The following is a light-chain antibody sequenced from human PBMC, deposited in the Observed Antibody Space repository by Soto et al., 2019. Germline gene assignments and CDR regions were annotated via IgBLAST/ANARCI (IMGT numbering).Light chain of an antibody. CDR2: ANS. V-gene: IGLV1-40*01. CDR1: SSNIGAGYD. CDR3: QSYDSGLSGYV. J-gene: IGLJ1*01. Sequence: QSVLTQPPSVSGAPGQKMTISCTGSSSNIGAGYDVHWYQQLPGTAPKLLINANSNRPSGVPDRFSGSKSGTSASLAITGLQAEDEADYYCQSYDSGLSGYVFGSGTKVTVL.